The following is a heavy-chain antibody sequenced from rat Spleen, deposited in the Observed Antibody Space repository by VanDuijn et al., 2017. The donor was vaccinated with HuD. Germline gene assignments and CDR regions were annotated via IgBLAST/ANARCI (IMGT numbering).Heavy chain of an antibody. Sequence: EVQLVESGGGLVQPGRSMKLSCAASGLSFSNYDMAWVRQAPGKGLEWVASITNASGRTYYPDSVKGRFTISRDTAQNTLYLQMNSLRSEDTATYYCVRLRYGSDYWGQGVMVTVSS. CDR1: GLSFSNYD. CDR3: VRLRYGSDY. CDR2: ITNASGRT. V-gene: IGHV5-25*01. J-gene: IGHJ2*01. D-gene: IGHD1-7*01.